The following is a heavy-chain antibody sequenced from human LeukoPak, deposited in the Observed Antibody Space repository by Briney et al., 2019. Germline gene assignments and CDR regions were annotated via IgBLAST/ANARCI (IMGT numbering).Heavy chain of an antibody. CDR1: GDGFDNYW. J-gene: IGHJ4*02. D-gene: IGHD3-10*01. CDR3: ARRTYGSGSYSLDY. Sequence: GESLKISCRVSGDGFDNYWIGWVRHMSGEGLQWVAIIHPSSSATHYSPSFQGRVSISADKAITTAYLQWNSLRTSDTAIYYCARRTYGSGSYSLDYWGQGTLVTVSS. CDR2: IHPSSSAT. V-gene: IGHV5-51*01.